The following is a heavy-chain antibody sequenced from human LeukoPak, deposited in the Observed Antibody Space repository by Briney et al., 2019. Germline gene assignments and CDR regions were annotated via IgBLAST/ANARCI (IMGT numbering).Heavy chain of an antibody. J-gene: IGHJ4*02. CDR3: ARRGRVAATLFDY. CDR2: ISGSGGST. CDR1: GFTFSSYA. D-gene: IGHD2-15*01. Sequence: GGSLRLSCAASGFTFSSYAMSWVPQAPGKGLEWVSAISGSGGSTYFADSVKGRFTISRDNSKNTLYLQMNSLRAEDTAVYYCARRGRVAATLFDYWGQGTLVTVSS. V-gene: IGHV3-23*01.